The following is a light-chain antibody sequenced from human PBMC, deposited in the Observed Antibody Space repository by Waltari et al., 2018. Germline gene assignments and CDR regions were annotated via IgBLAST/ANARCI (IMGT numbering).Light chain of an antibody. CDR2: DVF. CDR1: SSDIGRYNF. J-gene: IGLJ3*02. Sequence: QSALTQPASVSGSPGQSITISCTGSSSDIGRYNFVSWYQQHPGKAPKLILYDVFNRPSGVSYRFSGSKSGNTASLTISELHTEDETDYYCSSHTTSNPLMFGGGTRVTVL. CDR3: SSHTTSNPLM. V-gene: IGLV2-14*03.